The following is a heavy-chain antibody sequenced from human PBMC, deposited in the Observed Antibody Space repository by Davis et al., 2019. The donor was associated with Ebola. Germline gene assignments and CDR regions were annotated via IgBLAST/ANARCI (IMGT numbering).Heavy chain of an antibody. Sequence: SETLSLTCTVSGGSISSGDYYWSWIRQPPGKGLEWIGYIYYSGSTNYNPSLKSRVTISVDTSKNQFSLKLSSVTAADTAVYYCARQPYNYYYGMDVWGQGTTVTVSS. CDR3: ARQPYNYYYGMDV. J-gene: IGHJ6*02. CDR1: GGSISSGDYY. D-gene: IGHD1-14*01. V-gene: IGHV4-30-4*01. CDR2: IYYSGST.